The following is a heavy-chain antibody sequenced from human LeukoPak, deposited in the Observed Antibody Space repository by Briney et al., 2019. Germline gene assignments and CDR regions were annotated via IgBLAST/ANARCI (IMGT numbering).Heavy chain of an antibody. CDR2: INPNSGGT. J-gene: IGHJ6*02. Sequence: GASVKVSCKASGYTFTGYYMHWVRQAPGQGLEWMGWINPNSGGTNYAQKFQGRVTMTRDTSISTAYMELSRLRSDDTGVYYCARSHYSYYGMDVWGQGTTVTVSS. CDR1: GYTFTGYY. CDR3: ARSHYSYYGMDV. V-gene: IGHV1-2*02.